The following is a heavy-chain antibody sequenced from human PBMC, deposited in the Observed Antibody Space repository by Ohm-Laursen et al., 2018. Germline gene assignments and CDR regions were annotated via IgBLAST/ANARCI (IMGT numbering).Heavy chain of an antibody. CDR3: ARDSSRRAREGGMDV. Sequence: SLRLSCAAPGFTFSRHDLHWVRQTTGKGLEWVSAIGTLSDTFYPDSVKGRFTISRENAKSSFYLQMDNLRVEDTGVYYCARDSSRRAREGGMDVWGQGTTVTVSS. CDR1: GFTFSRHD. D-gene: IGHD6-6*01. V-gene: IGHV3-13*01. J-gene: IGHJ6*02. CDR2: IGTLSDT.